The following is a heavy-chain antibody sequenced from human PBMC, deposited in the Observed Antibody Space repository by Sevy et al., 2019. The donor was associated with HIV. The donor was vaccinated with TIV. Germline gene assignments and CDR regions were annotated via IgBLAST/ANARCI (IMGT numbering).Heavy chain of an antibody. J-gene: IGHJ6*02. Sequence: GGSLRLSCAASGFTFSSYSMNWVRQAPGKGLEWVSSISSSSSYIYYADSVKGRFTISRDNAKNSLYLQMNSLRAEDTAVYYCARDYSYSNSPKWRYYYYGMDVWGQGTTVTVSS. D-gene: IGHD4-4*01. V-gene: IGHV3-21*01. CDR1: GFTFSSYS. CDR3: ARDYSYSNSPKWRYYYYGMDV. CDR2: ISSSSSYI.